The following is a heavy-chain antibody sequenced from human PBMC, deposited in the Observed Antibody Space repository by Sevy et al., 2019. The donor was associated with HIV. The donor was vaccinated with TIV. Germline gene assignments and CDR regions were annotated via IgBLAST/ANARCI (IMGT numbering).Heavy chain of an antibody. D-gene: IGHD6-19*01. CDR1: GFSFSSYD. J-gene: IGHJ4*02. CDR2: IRYDGSNK. V-gene: IGHV3-33*01. CDR3: ARDFAPGIAVAGTGYYFDY. Sequence: GGSLRLSCAASGFSFSSYDMHWVRQAPGMGLEWVAVIRYDGSNKHYGDSVKGRFTISRDNSKNALYLQMSSLRAEDTAVYYCARDFAPGIAVAGTGYYFDYWGQGTLVTVSS.